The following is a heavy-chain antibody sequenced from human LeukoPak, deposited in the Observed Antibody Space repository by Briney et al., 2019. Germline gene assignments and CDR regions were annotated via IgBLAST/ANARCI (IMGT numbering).Heavy chain of an antibody. Sequence: SETLSLTCTVSGGSISSGGYYWSWIRQHPGKGLEWIGYIYYSGSTYYNPSLKSRVTISVDTSKNQFSLKLSSVTAADTAVYYCALSNERYYYYDMDVWGQGTTVTVSS. J-gene: IGHJ6*02. CDR2: IYYSGST. CDR3: ALSNERYYYYDMDV. CDR1: GGSISSGGYY. D-gene: IGHD2/OR15-2a*01. V-gene: IGHV4-31*03.